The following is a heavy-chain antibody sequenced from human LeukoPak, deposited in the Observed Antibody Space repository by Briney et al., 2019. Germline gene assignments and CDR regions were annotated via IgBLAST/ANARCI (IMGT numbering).Heavy chain of an antibody. CDR3: ARGGGGSWALDY. J-gene: IGHJ4*02. Sequence: GGSVRLSRAASGFTFSRYGMHWVRQAPGKGLEYVSAISSNGGSTYYADSVKGRFTISRDNSKNTLYLQMGSLRAEDMAVYHCARGGGGSWALDYWGQGLLVIV. V-gene: IGHV3-64*02. D-gene: IGHD6-13*01. CDR2: ISSNGGST. CDR1: GFTFSRYG.